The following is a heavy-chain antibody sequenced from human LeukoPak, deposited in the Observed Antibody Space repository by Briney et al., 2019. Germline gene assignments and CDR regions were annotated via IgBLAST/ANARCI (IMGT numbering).Heavy chain of an antibody. J-gene: IGHJ4*02. Sequence: PGGSLRLSCAASGFTFSSYAMSWVRQAPGKGLEWVSAISGSGGSTYYADSVKGRFTISRDNSKNTLYLQMNSLRAEDTAVYYCARAPRGDLWSGYYTDWGQGTLVTVSS. V-gene: IGHV3-23*01. D-gene: IGHD3-3*01. CDR3: ARAPRGDLWSGYYTD. CDR1: GFTFSSYA. CDR2: ISGSGGST.